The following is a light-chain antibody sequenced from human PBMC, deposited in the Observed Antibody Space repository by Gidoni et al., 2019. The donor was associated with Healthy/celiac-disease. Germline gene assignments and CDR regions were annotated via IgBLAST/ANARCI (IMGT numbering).Light chain of an antibody. Sequence: EIVFTQSPATLSFSPGERATLSCRATQSVSSYLAWYHQKPGQAPRLLIYDAAYRATGIPARFSSSRSGTDFSLTISSLEPEDFAVYYCQQRSNWPPELTFGPGTKVEIK. J-gene: IGKJ3*01. CDR2: DAA. V-gene: IGKV3-11*01. CDR1: QSVSSY. CDR3: QQRSNWPPELT.